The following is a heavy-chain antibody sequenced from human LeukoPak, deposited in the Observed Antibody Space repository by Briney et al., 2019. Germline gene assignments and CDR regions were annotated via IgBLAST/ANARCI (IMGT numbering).Heavy chain of an antibody. V-gene: IGHV1-69*05. J-gene: IGHJ4*02. Sequence: GASVKVSCKASGYTFSSYAISWVRQAPGQGLEWMGRIIPIFGTTNYAQKFQGRVTISTAESTNTAYMELSSLRSEDTAVYYCASENGSGEMATIGWMFDYWGQGTLVTVSS. CDR2: IIPIFGTT. CDR3: ASENGSGEMATIGWMFDY. CDR1: GYTFSSYA. D-gene: IGHD5-24*01.